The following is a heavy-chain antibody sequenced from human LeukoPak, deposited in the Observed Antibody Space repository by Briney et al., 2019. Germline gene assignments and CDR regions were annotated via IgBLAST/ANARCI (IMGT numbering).Heavy chain of an antibody. CDR1: GYTFTSYG. CDR2: IKPDGSEK. Sequence: ASVTVSCKASGYTFTSYGISWVRQAPGKGLEWVANIKPDGSEKWYVDSVKGRFTISRDNAKNSLSLQMNSLRAEDTAVYYCARDRGSWYVDYWGQGTLVTVSS. J-gene: IGHJ4*02. D-gene: IGHD6-13*01. CDR3: ARDRGSWYVDY. V-gene: IGHV3-7*01.